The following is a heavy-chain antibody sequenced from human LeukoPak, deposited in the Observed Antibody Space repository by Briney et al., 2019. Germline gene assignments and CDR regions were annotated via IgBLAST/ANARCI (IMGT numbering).Heavy chain of an antibody. Sequence: SETLSLTCAVSGGSISSSNWWSWVRRPPGKGLEWIGEIYHSGSTNYNPSLKSRVTISVDKSKNQFSLKLSSVTAADTAVYYCARDFCYCSSTSCYCYYYYMDVWGKGTTVTVSS. CDR3: ARDFCYCSSTSCYCYYYYMDV. J-gene: IGHJ6*03. CDR2: IYHSGST. D-gene: IGHD2-2*01. CDR1: GGSISSSNW. V-gene: IGHV4-4*02.